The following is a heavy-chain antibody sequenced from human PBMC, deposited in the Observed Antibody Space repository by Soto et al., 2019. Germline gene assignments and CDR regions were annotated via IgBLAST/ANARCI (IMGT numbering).Heavy chain of an antibody. J-gene: IGHJ4*02. D-gene: IGHD4-17*01. CDR1: GFTFSSSW. CDR3: ARAYGDN. Sequence: GRSLRLSCAASGFTFSSSWMHWVRQPPGKGLVWVSRINIDGSITSYADSVKGRFTISRDNAKNTLYLQMNSLRAEDTAVYYCARAYGDNWGQGTLVTVSS. CDR2: INIDGSIT. V-gene: IGHV3-74*01.